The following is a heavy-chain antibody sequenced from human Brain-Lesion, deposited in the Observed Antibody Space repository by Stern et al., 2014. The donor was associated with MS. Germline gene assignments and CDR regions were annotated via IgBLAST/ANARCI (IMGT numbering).Heavy chain of an antibody. CDR3: ARVGVYVQTGWFDP. V-gene: IGHV4-31*03. CDR1: GGSISSGGYY. CDR2: IHYSGST. J-gene: IGHJ5*02. D-gene: IGHD2-8*01. Sequence: QLQLQESGPGLVKPSQTLSLTCTVSGGSISSGGYYWSWIRQHPGKGLERIGYIHYSGSTYYNSALKSRVTISRDTSKNQFSLNLNSVTAADTAVYYCARVGVYVQTGWFDPWGQGALVTVSS.